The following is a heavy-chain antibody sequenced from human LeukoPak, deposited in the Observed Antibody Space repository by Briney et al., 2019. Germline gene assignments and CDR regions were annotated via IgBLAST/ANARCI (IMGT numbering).Heavy chain of an antibody. CDR3: ATLSKYYDILTGYANYYYYMDV. J-gene: IGHJ6*03. CDR1: GGTFSSYA. CDR2: IIPIFGTA. D-gene: IGHD3-9*01. V-gene: IGHV1-69*05. Sequence: SVKVSCKASGGTFSSYAISWVRQAPGQGLEWMGGIIPIFGTANYAQKFQGGVTITTDESTSTAYMELSSLRSEDTAVYYCATLSKYYDILTGYANYYYYMDVWGKGTTVTVSS.